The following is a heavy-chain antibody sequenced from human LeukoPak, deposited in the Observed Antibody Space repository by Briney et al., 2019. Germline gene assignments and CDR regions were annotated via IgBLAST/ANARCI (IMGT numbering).Heavy chain of an antibody. CDR2: IYTSGST. CDR1: GGSISSYY. J-gene: IGHJ4*02. CDR3: AREDYCSGGSCYNY. V-gene: IGHV4-4*07. D-gene: IGHD2-15*01. Sequence: SETLSLTCTVSGGSISSYYWSWIRQPAGKGLEGIGRIYTSGSTNYNPSLKSRVTMSVDTSKNQFSLKLSSVTAADTAVYYCAREDYCSGGSCYNYWGQGTLVTVSS.